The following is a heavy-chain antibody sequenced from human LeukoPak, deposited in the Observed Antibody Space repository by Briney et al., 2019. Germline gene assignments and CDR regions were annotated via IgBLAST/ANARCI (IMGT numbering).Heavy chain of an antibody. V-gene: IGHV3-30*02. CDR2: IRYDGSNK. J-gene: IGHJ3*02. CDR3: AVLVLSDIVVVPAAPRWAFDI. D-gene: IGHD2-2*01. CDR1: GFTFSSYG. Sequence: GGSLRLSCAASGFTFSSYGMHWVRQAPGKGLEWVAFIRYDGSNKYYADSVKGRFTISRDNSKNTLYLQMNSLRAEDTAVYYCAVLVLSDIVVVPAAPRWAFDIWGQGTMVTVSS.